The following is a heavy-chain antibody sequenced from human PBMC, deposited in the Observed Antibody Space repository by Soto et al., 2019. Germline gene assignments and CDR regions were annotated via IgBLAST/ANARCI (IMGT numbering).Heavy chain of an antibody. CDR3: AKGKGVGATPDGANC. V-gene: IGHV3-23*01. Sequence: EVQVLGSGGGLVQPGGSLRLSCAASGFTFSSYGMNWVRQAPGKGLEWVSGIRSDGDTTYNADSVKGRFTVSRDTSKNTVDLQMNSLRAGDTAVYYCAKGKGVGATPDGANCWGQGTLVTVSS. CDR2: IRSDGDTT. D-gene: IGHD1-26*01. CDR1: GFTFSSYG. J-gene: IGHJ4*02.